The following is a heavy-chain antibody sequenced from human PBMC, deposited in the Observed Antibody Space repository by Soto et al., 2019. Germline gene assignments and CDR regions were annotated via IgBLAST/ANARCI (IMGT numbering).Heavy chain of an antibody. CDR2: IIPILGIA. CDR1: GGTFSSYT. J-gene: IGHJ4*02. Sequence: QVQLVQSGAEVKKPGSSVKVSCKASGGTFSSYTISWVRQAPGQGLEWMGRIIPILGIANYAQKFQCRVTITADKSTSTAYMPLRSLRSEDTAVYYCARTPYAWFFDYWGQGTLVTVSS. CDR3: ARTPYAWFFDY. D-gene: IGHD3-22*01. V-gene: IGHV1-69*02.